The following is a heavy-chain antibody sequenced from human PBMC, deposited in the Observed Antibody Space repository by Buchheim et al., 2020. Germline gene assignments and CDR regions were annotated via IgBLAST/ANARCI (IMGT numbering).Heavy chain of an antibody. CDR1: GFSFSSYG. CDR2: INSDGSST. Sequence: EVQLVESGGGLVQPGGSLRLSCAASGFSFSSYGMHWVRQAPGKGLVWVSIINSDGSSTRYADSVKGRFTIYRDNDKNTEYLQMNSLRDEDTAVYYCASNTPWTWGQGT. V-gene: IGHV3-74*01. D-gene: IGHD2-15*01. CDR3: ASNTPWT. J-gene: IGHJ5*02.